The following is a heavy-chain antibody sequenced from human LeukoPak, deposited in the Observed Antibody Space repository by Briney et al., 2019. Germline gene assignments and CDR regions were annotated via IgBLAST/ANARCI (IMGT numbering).Heavy chain of an antibody. J-gene: IGHJ3*02. CDR2: IKSKTDGGTT. CDR3: TTSMIVVVITPEAFDI. V-gene: IGHV3-15*01. D-gene: IGHD3-22*01. Sequence: WIRQPPGKGLEWVGRIKSKTDGGTTDYAAPVKGRFTISRDDSKNTLYLQMNSLKTEDTAVYYCTTSMIVVVITPEAFDIWGQGTMVTVSS.